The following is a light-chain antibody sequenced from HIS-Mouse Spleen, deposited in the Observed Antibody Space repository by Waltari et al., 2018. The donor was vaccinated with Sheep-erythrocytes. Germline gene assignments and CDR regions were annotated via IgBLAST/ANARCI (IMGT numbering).Light chain of an antibody. V-gene: IGLV2-11*01. CDR2: DVS. CDR1: SSDVGCYNY. CDR3: CSYAGSYSWV. Sequence: QSALTQPRSVSGSPGQSVPIPCTGTSSDVGCYNYVSWYQQHPGKAPKLMIYDVSKRPSGVPDRFSGSKSGNTASLTISGLQAEDEADYYCCSYAGSYSWVFGGGTKLTVL. J-gene: IGLJ3*02.